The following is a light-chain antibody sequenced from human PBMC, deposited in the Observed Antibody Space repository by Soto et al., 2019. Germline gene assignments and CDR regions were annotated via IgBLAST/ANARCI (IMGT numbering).Light chain of an antibody. CDR3: QSHDNSLSGYV. Sequence: QSVLTQPPSVSGAPGQRVTISCTGSSSNIGAGYDVHWYQQLPGKAPKLLIYANINRPSGVPDRFSGSKSGTSASLAITGLQSEAEADYYCQSHDNSLSGYVFGPGTKLTVL. CDR1: SSNIGAGYD. CDR2: ANI. J-gene: IGLJ1*01. V-gene: IGLV1-40*01.